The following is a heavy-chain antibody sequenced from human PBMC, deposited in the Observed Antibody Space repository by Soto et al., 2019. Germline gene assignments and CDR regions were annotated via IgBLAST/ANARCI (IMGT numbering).Heavy chain of an antibody. D-gene: IGHD3-3*01. CDR3: ARKSMNDFWSGYGFDY. CDR2: INPSGGST. CDR1: GYTFTSYY. V-gene: IGHV1-46*01. J-gene: IGHJ4*02. Sequence: QVQLVQSGAEVKKPGASVKVSCKASGYTFTSYYMHWVRQAPGQGLEWMGIINPSGGSTSYAQKFQGRVTMTRDTSTSTVYMELSSLRSEDTAVYYCARKSMNDFWSGYGFDYWGQGTLVTVSS.